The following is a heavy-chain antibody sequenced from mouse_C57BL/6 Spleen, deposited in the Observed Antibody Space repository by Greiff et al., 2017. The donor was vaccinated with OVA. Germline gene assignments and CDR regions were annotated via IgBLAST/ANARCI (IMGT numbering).Heavy chain of an antibody. J-gene: IGHJ2*01. CDR2: IDPETGGT. CDR1: GYTFTDYE. Sequence: VQLQQSGAELVRPGASVTLSCKASGYTFTDYEMHWVKQTPVHGLEWIGAIDPETGGTAYNQKFKGKAILTADKSSSTAYMELRSLTSEDSAVYYCTRREFITTVVDYWGQGTTLTVSS. D-gene: IGHD1-1*01. V-gene: IGHV1-15*01. CDR3: TRREFITTVVDY.